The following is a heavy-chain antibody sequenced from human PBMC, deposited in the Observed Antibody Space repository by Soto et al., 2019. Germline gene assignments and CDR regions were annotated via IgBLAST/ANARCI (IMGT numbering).Heavy chain of an antibody. CDR1: GYRFTSYW. V-gene: IGHV5-51*01. CDR2: XXPXXSXT. J-gene: IGHJ4*02. D-gene: IGHD5-12*01. CDR3: ARHNGHTAYDYSEF. Sequence: GESLKISCEASGYRFTSYWICWVRQKPGKGLEWXGIXXPXXSXTXXXPXXXGQVTISADKSINTAYLQWNTLKASDTAMYYCARHNGHTAYDYSEFWGQGTHVTVSS.